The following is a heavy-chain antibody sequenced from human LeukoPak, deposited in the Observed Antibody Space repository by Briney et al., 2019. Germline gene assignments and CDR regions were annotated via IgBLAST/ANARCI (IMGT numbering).Heavy chain of an antibody. CDR1: GFTFSTSW. Sequence: GGSLRLSCAASGFTFSTSWMTWVRQAPGKELEWLGNVNEDGTIKNYVDSVKGRFTTSRDNAKNSLFLQMLSLRADDTAVYYCARDSGYNAFDIWGLGTMVTVSS. CDR2: VNEDGTIK. J-gene: IGHJ3*02. D-gene: IGHD5-18*01. V-gene: IGHV3-7*01. CDR3: ARDSGYNAFDI.